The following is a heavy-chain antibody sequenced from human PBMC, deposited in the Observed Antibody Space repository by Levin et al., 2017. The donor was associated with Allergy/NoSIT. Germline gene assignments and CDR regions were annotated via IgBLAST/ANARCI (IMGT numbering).Heavy chain of an antibody. Sequence: SGPTLVKPTQTLTLTCTFSGFSLSTSGVGVGWIRQPPGKALEWLALIYWDDDKRYSPSLKSRLTITKDTSKNQVVLTMTNMDPVDTATYYCAHSFYDSSGYYYVKWGGRYFDYWGQGTLVTVSS. J-gene: IGHJ4*02. V-gene: IGHV2-5*02. CDR2: IYWDDDK. D-gene: IGHD3-22*01. CDR1: GFSLSTSGVG. CDR3: AHSFYDSSGYYYVKWGGRYFDY.